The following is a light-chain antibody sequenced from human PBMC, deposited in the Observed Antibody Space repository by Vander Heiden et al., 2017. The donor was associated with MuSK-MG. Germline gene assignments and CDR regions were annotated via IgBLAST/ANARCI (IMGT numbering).Light chain of an antibody. CDR3: QQSDSSPYT. CDR2: AAS. J-gene: IGKJ2*01. Sequence: DIQMTQSPSSLSASVGDRVTITCRSSQSISTYLNWYQQKPGKAPKLLIYAASSLQSGVPSRFSGSGSGTDFTLTISRLQPEDFAAYYCQQSDSSPYTFGQGTNLXIK. V-gene: IGKV1-39*01. CDR1: QSISTY.